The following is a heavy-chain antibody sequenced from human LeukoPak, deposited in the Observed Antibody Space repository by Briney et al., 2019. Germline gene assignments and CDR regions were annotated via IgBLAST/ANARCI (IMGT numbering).Heavy chain of an antibody. D-gene: IGHD3-3*01. J-gene: IGHJ6*02. V-gene: IGHV3-9*01. CDR1: GFTFSSYA. Sequence: GGSLRLSCAASGFTFSSYAMHWVRHAPGKGLEWVSGISWNSGSIGYADSVKGRFTISRDNAKNSLYLQMNSLRAEDTALYYCAKSLEWSVYYYGMDVWGQGTTVTVSS. CDR3: AKSLEWSVYYYGMDV. CDR2: ISWNSGSI.